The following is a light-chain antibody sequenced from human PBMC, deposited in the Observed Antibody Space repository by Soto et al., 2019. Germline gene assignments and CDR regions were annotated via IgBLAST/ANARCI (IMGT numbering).Light chain of an antibody. CDR2: DAS. CDR1: PSVSNS. J-gene: IGKJ4*01. Sequence: ESVLTQSPATLSLSPGERATLSCRASPSVSNSLAWYQHKPGQAPRLLIYDASNRATGDPTRFSGSGSGTDFPLTISSLEPEDFAVYYCQQRNKWPPVTFGGGTRVEIK. CDR3: QQRNKWPPVT. V-gene: IGKV3-11*01.